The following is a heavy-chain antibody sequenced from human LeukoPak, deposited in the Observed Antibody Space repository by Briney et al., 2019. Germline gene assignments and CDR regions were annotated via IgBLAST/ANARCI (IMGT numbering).Heavy chain of an antibody. V-gene: IGHV3-21*01. CDR1: GFTFSSYS. J-gene: IGHJ4*02. CDR3: ARDRGSGSYHPDY. Sequence: GGSLRLSYSASGFTFSSYSMNWVRQAPGKGLEWVSSISSSSSYIYYADSVKGRFTISRDNAKNSLYLQMNSLRAEDTAVYYCARDRGSGSYHPDYWGQGTLVTVSS. D-gene: IGHD1-26*01. CDR2: ISSSSSYI.